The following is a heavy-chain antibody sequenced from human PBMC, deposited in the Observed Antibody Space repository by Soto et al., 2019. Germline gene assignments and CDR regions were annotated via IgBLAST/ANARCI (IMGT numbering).Heavy chain of an antibody. V-gene: IGHV4-39*01. CDR2: IYYSGST. CDR1: GGSISSSSYY. CDR3: ACDSSGYYYQLDY. J-gene: IGHJ4*02. D-gene: IGHD3-22*01. Sequence: SETLSLTCTVPGGSISSSSYYWGWIRHPPGKGLEWIGSIYYSGSTYYNPSLKSRVTISVDTSKNQFSLKLSSVTAADTAVYYCACDSSGYYYQLDYWGQGTLVTVSS.